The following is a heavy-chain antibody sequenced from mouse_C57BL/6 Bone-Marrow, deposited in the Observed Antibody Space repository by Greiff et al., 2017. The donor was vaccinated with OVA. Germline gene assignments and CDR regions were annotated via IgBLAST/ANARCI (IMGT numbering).Heavy chain of an antibody. J-gene: IGHJ1*03. Sequence: VQLQQSGAELVKPGASVKLSCKASGYTFTSYWMQWVKQRPGQGLEWIGMIHPNSGSTNYNEKFKSKATLPVDKSSSTAYMQLSSLTSEDSAVYYCARRYYDYDGWYFDVWGTGTTVTVSS. CDR3: ARRYYDYDGWYFDV. CDR2: IHPNSGST. D-gene: IGHD2-4*01. CDR1: GYTFTSYW. V-gene: IGHV1-64*01.